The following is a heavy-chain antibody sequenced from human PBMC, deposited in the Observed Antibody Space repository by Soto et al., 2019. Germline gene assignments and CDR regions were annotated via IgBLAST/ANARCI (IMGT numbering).Heavy chain of an antibody. Sequence: GGSLRLSCAASGFTFSSYAMNWVRQAPGKGLEWVSAISCSGGSKYYADSVKGRFTISRDNSKNTLYLQMNSLRAEDTAVYYCGKWGWSYSSSHTAIDYWGQGTLVTVSS. CDR1: GFTFSSYA. CDR2: ISCSGGSK. J-gene: IGHJ4*02. V-gene: IGHV3-23*01. CDR3: GKWGWSYSSSHTAIDY. D-gene: IGHD6-13*01.